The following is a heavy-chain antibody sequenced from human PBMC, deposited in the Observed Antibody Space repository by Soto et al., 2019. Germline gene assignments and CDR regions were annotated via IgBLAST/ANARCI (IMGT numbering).Heavy chain of an antibody. CDR2: VNPSGGHT. J-gene: IGHJ4*02. D-gene: IGHD2-21*02. CDR3: ARGGHVVVVTAALDY. V-gene: IGHV1-46*01. Sequence: QVQLVQSGAEVKKPGASVKVSCKASGDTFTDYYIHWVRQAPGQGLEWMGTVNPSGGHTTYAQHFLGRVTMTRDTSTNTLYMELTSLTSEETAVYYCARGGHVVVVTAALDYWGQGTLVTVSS. CDR1: GDTFTDYY.